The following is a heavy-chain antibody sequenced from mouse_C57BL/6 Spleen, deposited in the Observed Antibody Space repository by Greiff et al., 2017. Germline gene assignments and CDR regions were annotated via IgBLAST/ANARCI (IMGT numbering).Heavy chain of an antibody. CDR3: AREGGATSPYFDY. D-gene: IGHD3-1*01. CDR2: IYPGDGDT. CDR1: GYAFSSYW. Sequence: QVQLQQSGAELVKPGASVKISCKASGYAFSSYWMNWVKQRPGKGLEWIGQIYPGDGDTNYNGKFKGKATLTADKSSSTAYMQLSSLTSEDSAVYFCAREGGATSPYFDYWGQGTTLTVSS. V-gene: IGHV1-80*01. J-gene: IGHJ2*01.